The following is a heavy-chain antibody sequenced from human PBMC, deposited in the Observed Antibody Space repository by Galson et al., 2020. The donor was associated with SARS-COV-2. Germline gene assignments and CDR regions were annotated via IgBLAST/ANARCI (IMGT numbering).Heavy chain of an antibody. Sequence: GGSLRLSCAASAFTVPDNYITCVRKAPGKGLEWVSVIFDGGDTLYADSVRGRFTISRDSSKNTVYLQMNSLRADDTALYYCATQTVPDFFYYYMDVWGKGTTVTISS. J-gene: IGHJ6*03. CDR3: ATQTVPDFFYYYMDV. V-gene: IGHV3-66*02. CDR2: IFDGGDT. CDR1: AFTVPDNY. D-gene: IGHD3-3*01.